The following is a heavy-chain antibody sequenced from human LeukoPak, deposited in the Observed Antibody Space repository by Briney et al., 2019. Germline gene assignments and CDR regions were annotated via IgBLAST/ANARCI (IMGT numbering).Heavy chain of an antibody. J-gene: IGHJ3*02. D-gene: IGHD3-16*01. Sequence: SETLSLTCTVSRGLITNNNYFWGWIRQAPGKGLEWIGNIFYSGTTYYNPSLPSLKGRITILVDTSKNQYSLKLRSVTAADTAVYYCASLRKGGGAFDNWGQGTAVTVSS. CDR1: RGLITNNNYF. V-gene: IGHV4-39*07. CDR3: ASLRKGGGAFDN. CDR2: IFYSGTT.